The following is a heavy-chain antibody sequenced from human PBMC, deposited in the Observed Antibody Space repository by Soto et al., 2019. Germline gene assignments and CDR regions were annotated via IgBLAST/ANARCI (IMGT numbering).Heavy chain of an antibody. CDR3: ARDYDSSGYPRYYFDY. Sequence: QVQLVESGGGVVQPGRSLRLSCAASGFTFSSYGMHWVRQAPGKGLEWVAVIWYDGSNKYYADSVKGRFTISRDNSKNTLYLQMKSLRAEDTAVYYWARDYDSSGYPRYYFDYWGQGTLVTVSS. D-gene: IGHD3-22*01. V-gene: IGHV3-33*01. J-gene: IGHJ4*02. CDR2: IWYDGSNK. CDR1: GFTFSSYG.